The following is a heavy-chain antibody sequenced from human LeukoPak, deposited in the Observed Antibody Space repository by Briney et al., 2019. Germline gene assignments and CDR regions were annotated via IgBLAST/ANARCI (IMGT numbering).Heavy chain of an antibody. CDR2: IRSKAYGGIT. CDR3: SAGTYYSRGAFDM. CDR1: GFTFGDYA. D-gene: IGHD3-10*01. Sequence: GGSLRLSCTASGFTFGDYAMSWFRQAPGKGLEWVGFIRSKAYGGITEYAASVKGRFTISRDDSKSIAYLQMNSLKTEDTAVYYCSAGTYYSRGAFDMWGQGTMVTVSS. V-gene: IGHV3-49*03. J-gene: IGHJ3*02.